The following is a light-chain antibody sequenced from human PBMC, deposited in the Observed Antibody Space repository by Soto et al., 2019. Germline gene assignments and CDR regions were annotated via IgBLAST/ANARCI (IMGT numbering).Light chain of an antibody. CDR2: GAS. CDR3: QQYNNWPWT. CDR1: QSISDT. J-gene: IGKJ1*01. V-gene: IGKV3-15*01. Sequence: EIVMTQSPATLSVSPGGRATLSCRASQSISDTLAWYQQKPGQAPRLLIHGASTRATGFPARFSGSGSGTDFTLTISSLQSEDFAVYYCQQYNNWPWTLGQGTKVDI.